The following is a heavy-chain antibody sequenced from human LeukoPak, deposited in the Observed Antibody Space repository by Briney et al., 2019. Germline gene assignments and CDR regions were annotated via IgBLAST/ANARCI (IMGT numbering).Heavy chain of an antibody. D-gene: IGHD6-13*01. CDR2: IYYSGST. Sequence: ASETLSLTCTVSGASFSSSTYYWGWIRQPPGKGLEWIGSIYYSGSTYYNPSLKSRVTMSVDTSKNQFSLKLSSVTAADTAMYYCARHAGGIAAAGTRPFDYWGQGTLVTVSS. V-gene: IGHV4-39*01. CDR1: GASFSSSTYY. J-gene: IGHJ4*02. CDR3: ARHAGGIAAAGTRPFDY.